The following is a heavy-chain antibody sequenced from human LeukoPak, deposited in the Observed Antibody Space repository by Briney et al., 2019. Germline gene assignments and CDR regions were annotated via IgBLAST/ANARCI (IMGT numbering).Heavy chain of an antibody. D-gene: IGHD3-22*01. J-gene: IGHJ4*02. CDR2: INPNSGGT. CDR3: ASSKDYHDSSGYARTLDY. V-gene: IGHV1-2*02. Sequence: ASVKVSCKASGYTFTGYYMHWVRQAPGQGLEWMGWINPNSGGTNYAQKFQGRVTITADESTSTAYMELSSLRSEDTAIYYCASSKDYHDSSGYARTLDYWGQGTLVTVSS. CDR1: GYTFTGYY.